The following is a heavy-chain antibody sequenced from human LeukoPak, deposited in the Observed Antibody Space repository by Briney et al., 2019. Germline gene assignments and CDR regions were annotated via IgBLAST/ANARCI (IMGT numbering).Heavy chain of an antibody. Sequence: GGSLRLSCAASGFTFSSYWMSWVRQAPGKGLEWVADIKQDGSEKYYVDSVKGRFTISRDNAKNSLYLQMNSLRAEDTAVYYCARSLGYCSGGSCYTFDYWGQGTLVTASS. V-gene: IGHV3-7*01. CDR2: IKQDGSEK. D-gene: IGHD2-15*01. J-gene: IGHJ4*02. CDR3: ARSLGYCSGGSCYTFDY. CDR1: GFTFSSYW.